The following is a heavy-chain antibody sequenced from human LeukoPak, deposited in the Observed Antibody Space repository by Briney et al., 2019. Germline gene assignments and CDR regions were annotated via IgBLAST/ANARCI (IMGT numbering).Heavy chain of an antibody. J-gene: IGHJ4*02. V-gene: IGHV4-30-4*01. CDR3: ARGAYDSSGYYYLYYFDY. CDR2: IYYSGST. CDR1: GGSISSGDYY. Sequence: SQTLSLTCTVSGGSISSGDYYWGWIRQPPGKGLEWIGYIYYSGSTYYTPSLKSRVTISVDTSKNQFSLKLSSVTAADTAVYYCARGAYDSSGYYYLYYFDYWGQGTLVTVSS. D-gene: IGHD3-22*01.